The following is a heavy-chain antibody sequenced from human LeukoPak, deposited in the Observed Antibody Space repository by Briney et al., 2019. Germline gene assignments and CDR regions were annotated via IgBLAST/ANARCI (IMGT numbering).Heavy chain of an antibody. CDR1: GYSFTSYW. CDR3: ARHYSSSSEGRNYYYYYYMDV. CDR2: IYPGDSDT. Sequence: KPGESLQISCKGSGYSFTSYWIGWVRQMPGKGLEWMGIIYPGDSDTRYSPSFQGQVTISADKSISTAYLQWSSLKASDTAMYYCARHYSSSSEGRNYYYYYYMDVWGKGTTVTVSS. J-gene: IGHJ6*03. V-gene: IGHV5-51*01. D-gene: IGHD6-6*01.